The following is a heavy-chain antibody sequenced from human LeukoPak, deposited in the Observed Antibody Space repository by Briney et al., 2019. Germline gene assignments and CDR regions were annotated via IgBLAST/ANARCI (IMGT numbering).Heavy chain of an antibody. Sequence: ASVKVSCKASGYTFTGYYMHWVRQAPGQGLEWMGWINPNSDGTNYAQKFQGRVTMTRDTSISTAYMELSRLRSDDTAVYYCARVGSNGNWFDPWGQGTLVTVSS. D-gene: IGHD6-13*01. V-gene: IGHV1-2*02. J-gene: IGHJ5*02. CDR3: ARVGSNGNWFDP. CDR1: GYTFTGYY. CDR2: INPNSDGT.